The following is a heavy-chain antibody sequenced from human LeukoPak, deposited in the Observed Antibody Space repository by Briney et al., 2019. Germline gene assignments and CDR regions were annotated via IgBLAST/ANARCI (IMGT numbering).Heavy chain of an antibody. CDR3: ARILYSNNIDY. Sequence: SETLSLTCTVSGASVSGSPYYWGWIRQPPGKGLEWIGSIYSSGSTYYNASLQSRVTITIETSKNQFSLKLNSVTAADTAVYYCARILYSNNIDYWGQGTLVTVSS. D-gene: IGHD2/OR15-2a*01. V-gene: IGHV4-39*07. CDR2: IYSSGST. J-gene: IGHJ4*02. CDR1: GASVSGSPYY.